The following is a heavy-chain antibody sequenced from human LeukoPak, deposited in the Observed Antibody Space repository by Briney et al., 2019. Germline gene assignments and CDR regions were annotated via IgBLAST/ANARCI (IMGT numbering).Heavy chain of an antibody. V-gene: IGHV1-46*01. CDR2: ITPTGGST. D-gene: IGHD2-15*01. Sequence: ASVKVSCKASGYTFTSYYIHWVRQAPGQGLGWMGIITPTGGSTTYAPKFQGRVTVTRDTSTSTVYMELSSLRSEDTAVYYCARDDCSGGSCYGWFDPWGQGTLVTVSS. CDR1: GYTFTSYY. J-gene: IGHJ5*02. CDR3: ARDDCSGGSCYGWFDP.